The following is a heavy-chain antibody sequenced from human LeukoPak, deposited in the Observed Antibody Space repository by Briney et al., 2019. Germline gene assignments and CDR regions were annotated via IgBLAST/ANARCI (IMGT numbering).Heavy chain of an antibody. Sequence: SETLSLTCTVSGDSIGSSTYYWGWIRQPPGKGLEWIANIFYTGSTYYNPSLKSRVTMSVDTSKNQFSLKLSTVTAADTAVYFCAGRSRSGWYYDYWGQGTLVTVSS. V-gene: IGHV4-39*07. J-gene: IGHJ4*02. D-gene: IGHD6-19*01. CDR1: GDSIGSSTYY. CDR2: IFYTGST. CDR3: AGRSRSGWYYDY.